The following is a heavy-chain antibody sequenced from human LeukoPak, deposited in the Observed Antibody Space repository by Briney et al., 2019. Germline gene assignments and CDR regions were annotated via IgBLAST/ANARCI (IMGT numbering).Heavy chain of an antibody. CDR2: IKQDGSEK. Sequence: GGSLRLSCADSGFTFSSYWMSWVRQAPGKGLEWVANIKQDGSEKYYVDSVKGRFTISRDNAKNSLYLQMNSLRAEGTAVYYCARDKRRDYFDYWGQGTLVTVSS. CDR3: ARDKRRDYFDY. V-gene: IGHV3-7*01. CDR1: GFTFSSYW. D-gene: IGHD5-24*01. J-gene: IGHJ4*02.